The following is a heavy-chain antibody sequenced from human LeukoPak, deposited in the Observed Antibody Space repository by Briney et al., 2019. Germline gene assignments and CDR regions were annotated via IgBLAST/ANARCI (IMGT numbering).Heavy chain of an antibody. CDR1: GFTFSIYS. J-gene: IGHJ3*02. CDR3: ASEGLTDAFDI. Sequence: PGGSLRLSCAASGFTFSIYSLDWVRQAPGKGLEWVSSMSSSSSHIYYADSVKGRFTISRDNAKNSLYLQMNSLRAEDTAVYYCASEGLTDAFDIWGQGTMVTVSS. CDR2: MSSSSSHI. V-gene: IGHV3-21*01. D-gene: IGHD2-21*01.